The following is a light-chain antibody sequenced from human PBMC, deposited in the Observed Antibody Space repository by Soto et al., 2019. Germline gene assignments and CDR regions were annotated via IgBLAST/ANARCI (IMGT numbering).Light chain of an antibody. CDR2: LEGSGSY. J-gene: IGLJ2*01. CDR3: ETWDINTHVV. Sequence: QSVLTLSSSASASLGSSVKLTCTLSSGHSTYIIAWHQQQPGKAPRYLMKLEGSGSYNKGSGVPDRFSGSSSGADRYLTISNLQFEDEADYYCETWDINTHVVFGGGTKLTVX. V-gene: IGLV4-60*02. CDR1: SGHSTYI.